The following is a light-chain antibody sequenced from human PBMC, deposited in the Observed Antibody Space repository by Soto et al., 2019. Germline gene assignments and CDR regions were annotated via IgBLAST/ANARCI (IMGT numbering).Light chain of an antibody. V-gene: IGKV3-20*01. J-gene: IGKJ1*01. CDR1: QSVSSYY. CDR2: AAS. Sequence: EIVLTQSPGTLSLSPGERATLSCRASQSVSSYYLAWYQQKPGQAPRLLIYAASSRATGIPDRFSGGGSGTDFTLTLSRLEPEDVAVYYCQQCGSSPWTFGQGTKADSK. CDR3: QQCGSSPWT.